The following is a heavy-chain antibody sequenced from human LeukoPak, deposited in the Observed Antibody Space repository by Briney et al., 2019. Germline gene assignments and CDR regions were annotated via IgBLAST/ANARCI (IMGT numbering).Heavy chain of an antibody. V-gene: IGHV4-34*01. D-gene: IGHD6-19*01. J-gene: IGHJ4*02. CDR3: ARYSSGWYYFDY. Sequence: SETLSLTCAVYGGSFSGYYWSWIRQPPGKGLEWIGEINHSGSTNYNPSLKSRVTISVDTSKNQFSLKLSSVTAADTAVYYCARYSSGWYYFDYWGQGTLVTVSS. CDR1: GGSFSGYY. CDR2: INHSGST.